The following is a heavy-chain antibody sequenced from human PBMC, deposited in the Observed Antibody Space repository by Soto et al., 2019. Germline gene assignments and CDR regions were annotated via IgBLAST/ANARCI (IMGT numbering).Heavy chain of an antibody. J-gene: IGHJ4*02. CDR2: IYYSGST. D-gene: IGHD6-19*01. V-gene: IGHV4-39*01. Sequence: PAETLSLTCTVSGGSISSSSYYWGWIRQPPGKGLEWIGSIYYSGSTYYNPSLKSRVTISVDTSKNQFSLKLSSVTAADTAVYYCARRSFWERWLDYYFDYWGQGTLVTVSS. CDR3: ARRSFWERWLDYYFDY. CDR1: GGSISSSSYY.